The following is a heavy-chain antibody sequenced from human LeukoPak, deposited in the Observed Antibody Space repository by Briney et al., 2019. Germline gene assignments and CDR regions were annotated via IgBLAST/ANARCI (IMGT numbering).Heavy chain of an antibody. J-gene: IGHJ4*02. CDR3: ARPRVGGSGSYFDY. CDR2: ISAYNGDT. V-gene: IGHV1-18*01. Sequence: EASVKVSCKAPGYTFTHYYISWVRQAPGQGLEWMGWISAYNGDTNYAQKSQGRITMTTDTSTSTAHMELRSLRSEDTAVYYCARPRVGGSGSYFDYWGQGTLVTVSS. CDR1: GYTFTHYY. D-gene: IGHD3-10*01.